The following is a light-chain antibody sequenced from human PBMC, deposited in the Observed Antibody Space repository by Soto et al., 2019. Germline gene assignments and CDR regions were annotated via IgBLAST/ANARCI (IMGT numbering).Light chain of an antibody. Sequence: DIQMTQSPSTLSASVGDRVTITCRASQSISTWLAWYQQKPGKAPKFLIYKAYSLESGVPSRFSGSGSWTEFTLTISSLQTDDFATYYCKQYNSYPWTFGQGTKVEIK. V-gene: IGKV1-5*03. CDR2: KAY. CDR3: KQYNSYPWT. CDR1: QSISTW. J-gene: IGKJ1*01.